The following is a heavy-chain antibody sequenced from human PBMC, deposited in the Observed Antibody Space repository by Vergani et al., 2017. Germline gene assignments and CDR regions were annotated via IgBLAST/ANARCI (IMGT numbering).Heavy chain of an antibody. J-gene: IGHJ4*02. V-gene: IGHV3-15*01. Sequence: EVQVGESGGGLIKPGGSLRLPCVVSGITFKNAWINWVRQAPGKGLEWIGRIRSKNDGGTADYAAPLKGRFTISRDDSKDSAFLLVNNLKTEDTAVYFCYTDYHDYWGQGTLVTVSS. D-gene: IGHD2-2*02. CDR1: GITFKNAW. CDR2: IRSKNDGGTA. CDR3: YTDYHDY.